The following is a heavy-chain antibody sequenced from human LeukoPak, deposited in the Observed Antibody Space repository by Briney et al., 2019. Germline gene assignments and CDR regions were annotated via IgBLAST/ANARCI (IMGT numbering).Heavy chain of an antibody. CDR2: IYYSGGT. V-gene: IGHV4-59*11. J-gene: IGHJ6*02. CDR3: ARMGEDTYYGMDV. CDR1: GGSISSHY. Sequence: SETLSLTCTVSGGSISSHYWSWIRQPPGKGLEWIGYIYYSGGTNYNPSLKSRVTISVDTSKNQFSLKLSSVTAADTAVYYCARMGEDTYYGMDVWGQGTTVTVSS. D-gene: IGHD3-16*01.